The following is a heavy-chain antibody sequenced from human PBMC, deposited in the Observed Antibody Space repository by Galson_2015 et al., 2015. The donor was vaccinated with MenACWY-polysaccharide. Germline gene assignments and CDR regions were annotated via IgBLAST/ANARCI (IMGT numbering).Heavy chain of an antibody. J-gene: IGHJ6*03. CDR1: GDSVSSDSAA. D-gene: IGHD1-26*01. CDR2: TYYRSKWNN. Sequence: CAISGDSVSSDSAAWNWIRESPSRDLEWLGRTYYRSKWNNDYVVSVKGRITITPDTSNNQVSLQLLSVTPEDTGIYFCAQEPKQLPSPYSYYFLMDVWGKGTAVIVSS. V-gene: IGHV6-1*01. CDR3: AQEPKQLPSPYSYYFLMDV.